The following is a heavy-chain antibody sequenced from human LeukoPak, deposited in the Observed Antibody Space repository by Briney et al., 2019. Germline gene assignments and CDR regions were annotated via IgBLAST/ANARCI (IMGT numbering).Heavy chain of an antibody. CDR1: GFTFSSYA. CDR2: ISGSGGST. Sequence: PGGSLRLSCAASGFTFSSYAMSWVRQAPGEGLEWVSAISGSGGSTYYADSVKGRFTISRDDSKNTLYLQMNSLRAEDTAVYYCAKLDCSSTSCYGGLPGYYFDYWGQGTLVTVSS. V-gene: IGHV3-23*01. D-gene: IGHD2-2*01. J-gene: IGHJ4*02. CDR3: AKLDCSSTSCYGGLPGYYFDY.